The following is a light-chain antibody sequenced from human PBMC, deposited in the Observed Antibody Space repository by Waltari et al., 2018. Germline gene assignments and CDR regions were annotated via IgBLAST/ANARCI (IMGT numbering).Light chain of an antibody. CDR1: QSIGRW. CDR2: DAF. CDR3: QQYNDYPYT. J-gene: IGKJ2*01. Sequence: DIQMTQSPSTLSASVGDRVTIPCRASQSIGRWLAWYQQKPGTGPKLLIYDAFSLQSGVPSRFSGSGSGTEFTLTISSLQPDDFATYYCQQYNDYPYTFGQGTKLEIK. V-gene: IGKV1-5*01.